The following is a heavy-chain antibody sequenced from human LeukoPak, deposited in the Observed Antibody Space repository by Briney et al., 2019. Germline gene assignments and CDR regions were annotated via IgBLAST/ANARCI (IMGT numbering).Heavy chain of an antibody. CDR3: ARSVYYFDY. D-gene: IGHD5/OR15-5a*01. CDR1: GGSFSGYY. J-gene: IGHJ4*02. CDR2: INHSGST. Sequence: SETLSLTCAVYGGSFSGYYWSWIRQPPGKGLEWIGEINHSGSTNYNPSLKSRVTISVDTSKNQFSLKLSSVTAADTAVYYCARSVYYFDYWGQGTLVTVSS. V-gene: IGHV4-34*01.